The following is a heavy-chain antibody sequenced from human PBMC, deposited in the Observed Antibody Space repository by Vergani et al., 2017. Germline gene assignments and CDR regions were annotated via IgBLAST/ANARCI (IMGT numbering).Heavy chain of an antibody. CDR2: TYYRSKWYN. D-gene: IGHD1-26*01. V-gene: IGHV6-1*01. Sequence: QVQLQQSGPGLVKPSQTLSLTCAISGDSVSSNSAAWNWIRQSPSRGLEWLGRTYYRSKWYNDYAVSVKSRITINPDTSKNQFSLQLNSVTPEDTAVYYCARGAPDVATPGGYYYYYYMDVWGKGTTVTVSS. CDR3: ARGAPDVATPGGYYYYYYMDV. J-gene: IGHJ6*03. CDR1: GDSVSSNSAA.